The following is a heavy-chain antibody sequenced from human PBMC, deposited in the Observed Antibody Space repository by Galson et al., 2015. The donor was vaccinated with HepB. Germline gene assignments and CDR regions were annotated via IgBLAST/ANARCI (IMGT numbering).Heavy chain of an antibody. Sequence: SLRLSCAASGFTFSGYGMHWVRQAPGKGLEWVAVIWYDGSNRYYADSVKGRFTISRDNSRNTLYLQMNSLRAEDTADYYCARRVDTAMGEPLHFWGPGTMVTVSS. J-gene: IGHJ3*01. CDR1: GFTFSGYG. CDR2: IWYDGSNR. CDR3: ARRVDTAMGEPLHF. D-gene: IGHD5-18*01. V-gene: IGHV3-33*08.